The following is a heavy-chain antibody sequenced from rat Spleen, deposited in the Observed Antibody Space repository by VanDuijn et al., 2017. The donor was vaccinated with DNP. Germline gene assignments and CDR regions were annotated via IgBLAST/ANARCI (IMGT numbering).Heavy chain of an antibody. CDR3: ARRGYYGSYWYFDF. D-gene: IGHD1-6*01. Sequence: EVQLVESGGDLVQPGRSLKLSCVASGFTFNDYWMTWIRQVPGKGLEWLASISSNGGNTYYPDSVKGRFTISRDNAKDTLYLQMNSLKSEDTATYYCARRGYYGSYWYFDFWGPGTMVTVSS. V-gene: IGHV5-31*01. J-gene: IGHJ1*01. CDR1: GFTFNDYW. CDR2: ISSNGGNT.